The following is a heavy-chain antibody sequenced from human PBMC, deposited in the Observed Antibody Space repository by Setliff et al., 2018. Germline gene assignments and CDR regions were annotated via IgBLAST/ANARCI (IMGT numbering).Heavy chain of an antibody. V-gene: IGHV4-59*08. D-gene: IGHD6-6*01. CDR2: IYYSGST. CDR1: GDSIKRDY. Sequence: PSETLSLTCTVSGDSIKRDYWNWIRQSPGKGLEWIGYIYYSGSTNYNPSLKSRVTISVDTSKNQFSLKLSSVTAADTAVYYCARMAVRVASRPSSPLDYYYYMDLWGKGATVTVSS. J-gene: IGHJ6*03. CDR3: ARMAVRVASRPSSPLDYYYYMDL.